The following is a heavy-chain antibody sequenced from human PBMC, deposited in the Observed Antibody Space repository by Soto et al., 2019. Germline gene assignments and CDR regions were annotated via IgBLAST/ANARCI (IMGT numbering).Heavy chain of an antibody. CDR1: GFSFSRYS. Sequence: EVQLVESRGGLVKPGGSLRLSCEASGFSFSRYSMTWVRQAPGKGLEWVSSISGSGGFMSYADAVEGRFTISRVNAKNSRFLQMDSLRAEDTALYYCARAMGGSSYFPDYWGQGTLVTVSS. CDR2: ISGSGGFM. J-gene: IGHJ4*02. CDR3: ARAMGGSSYFPDY. V-gene: IGHV3-21*01. D-gene: IGHD1-26*01.